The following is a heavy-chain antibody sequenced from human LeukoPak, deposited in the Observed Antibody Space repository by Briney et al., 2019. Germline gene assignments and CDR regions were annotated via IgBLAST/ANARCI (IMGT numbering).Heavy chain of an antibody. CDR1: GFTFSGFW. CDR3: ARDGFSGPRGYSYGSFDY. Sequence: GGSLRLSCAASGFTFSGFWMHWVRQAPGKGLVWVSCISFDGSDATYADSVKGRFTISRDNSKNTLYLQMNSLRAEDTAVYYCARDGFSGPRGYSYGSFDYWGQGTLVTVSS. CDR2: ISFDGSDA. D-gene: IGHD5-18*01. V-gene: IGHV3-74*01. J-gene: IGHJ4*02.